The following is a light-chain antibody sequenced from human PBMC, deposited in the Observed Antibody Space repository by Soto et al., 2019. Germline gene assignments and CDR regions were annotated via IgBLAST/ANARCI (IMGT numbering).Light chain of an antibody. V-gene: IGKV3-20*01. CDR2: GAS. J-gene: IGKJ1*01. Sequence: LTQSPATLSVSPGERATLSCRASQNVGTNLAWYQQRAGQAPRLLIYGASSRATGIPDRFSGSGSGTDFTLTISRLEPEDFAVYYCQQYGSSPQTVGQGTKVDIK. CDR1: QNVGTN. CDR3: QQYGSSPQT.